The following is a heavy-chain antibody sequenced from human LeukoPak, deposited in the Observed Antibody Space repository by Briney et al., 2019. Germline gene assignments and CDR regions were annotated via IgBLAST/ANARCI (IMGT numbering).Heavy chain of an antibody. CDR3: ARGSGVQVWSSLDY. D-gene: IGHD5-18*01. Sequence: PGGSLRLSCAASGFXFSSYKISWVRQAPGKGLEWVANIKQDGSEKYHVDSVKGRFTISRDNAKNSLYLQMNSLRAEDTAVYYCARGSGVQVWSSLDYWGQGTLVTVSS. J-gene: IGHJ4*02. V-gene: IGHV3-7*05. CDR2: IKQDGSEK. CDR1: GFXFSSYK.